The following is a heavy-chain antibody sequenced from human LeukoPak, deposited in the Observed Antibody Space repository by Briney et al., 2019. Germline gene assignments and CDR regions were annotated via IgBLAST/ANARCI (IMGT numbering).Heavy chain of an antibody. CDR3: ARFSRGRWSYFDY. D-gene: IGHD2-15*01. V-gene: IGHV3-20*04. Sequence: GGXLRLSCAPSGFTFDDYGMSWVRQVPGKGLEWVSGISWNGGSTVYADSVKGRFTISRDNAKNSLYLQMNSLRAEDTALYYCARFSRGRWSYFDYWGQGALVTVSS. J-gene: IGHJ4*02. CDR2: ISWNGGST. CDR1: GFTFDDYG.